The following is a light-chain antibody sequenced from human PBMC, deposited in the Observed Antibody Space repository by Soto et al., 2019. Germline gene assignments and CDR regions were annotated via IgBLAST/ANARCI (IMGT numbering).Light chain of an antibody. J-gene: IGKJ3*01. V-gene: IGKV3-20*01. Sequence: EIVLTQSPGTLSLSPGERATLSCRASQSVNNNYLAWYQQKPGQPPRLLIYGASSRASGIPDRFSGGGSGTYFALTISRLEPEDVAVYYCQQYGSSYTFGPGTKVDIK. CDR3: QQYGSSYT. CDR1: QSVNNNY. CDR2: GAS.